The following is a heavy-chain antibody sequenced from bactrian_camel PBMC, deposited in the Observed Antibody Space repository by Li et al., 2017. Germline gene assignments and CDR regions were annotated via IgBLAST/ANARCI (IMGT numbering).Heavy chain of an antibody. J-gene: IGHJ4*01. CDR1: SVMYSVSC. CDR2: IRPSGGLT. V-gene: IGHV3S53*01. Sequence: LVESGGGSVQAGGSLNLSCTVSSVMYSVSCVGWFRQAPGKESEGVAAIRPSGGLTSYADSVKGRFTISQDNAKNTVYLEMNSLKPEDTAVYYCTRDPHVEPSTQGTQVTVS. D-gene: IGHD1*01.